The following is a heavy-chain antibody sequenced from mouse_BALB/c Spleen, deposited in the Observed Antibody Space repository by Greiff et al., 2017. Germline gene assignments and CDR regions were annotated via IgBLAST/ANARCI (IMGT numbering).Heavy chain of an antibody. Sequence: QVQLKQSGPGLVAPSQSLSITCTVSGFSLTSYGVHWVRQPPGKGLEWLGVIWAGGSTNYNSALMSRLSISKDNSKSQVFLKMNSLQTDDTAMYYCARELRRGSYWYFDVWGAGTTVTVSS. J-gene: IGHJ1*01. D-gene: IGHD2-12*01. CDR2: IWAGGST. CDR3: ARELRRGSYWYFDV. CDR1: GFSLTSYG. V-gene: IGHV2-9*02.